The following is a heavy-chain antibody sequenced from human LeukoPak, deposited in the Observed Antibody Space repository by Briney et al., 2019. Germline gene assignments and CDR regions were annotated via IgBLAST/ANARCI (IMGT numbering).Heavy chain of an antibody. D-gene: IGHD4-17*01. CDR1: GGSFSGYY. J-gene: IGHJ6*02. V-gene: IGHV4-34*01. Sequence: SETLSLTCAVYGGSFSGYYWSWIRQPPGKGLEWIGEINHSGSTNYNPSLKSRVTISVDTSKNQFSLKLSSVTAADTAVYYCARGIYGDYGHYYYGMDVWGQGTTVTVSS. CDR2: INHSGST. CDR3: ARGIYGDYGHYYYGMDV.